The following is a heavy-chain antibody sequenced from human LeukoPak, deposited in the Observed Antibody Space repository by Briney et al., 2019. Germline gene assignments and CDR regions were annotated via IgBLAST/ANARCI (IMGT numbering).Heavy chain of an antibody. Sequence: SVKVSCKASGGTFSSYAISWVRQAPGQGLEWMGRIIPIFGTANYAQKFQGRVTITTDESTSTAYMELSSLRSEDTAVYYCARNCGGDCHFHYWGQGTLVTVSS. J-gene: IGHJ4*02. CDR2: IIPIFGTA. V-gene: IGHV1-69*05. CDR1: GGTFSSYA. CDR3: ARNCGGDCHFHY. D-gene: IGHD2-21*02.